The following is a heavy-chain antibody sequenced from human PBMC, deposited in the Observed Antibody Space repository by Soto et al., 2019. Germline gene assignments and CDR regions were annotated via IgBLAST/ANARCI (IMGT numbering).Heavy chain of an antibody. V-gene: IGHV3-23*01. Sequence: EVQLLESGGGLVQPGGSLRLSCAASGFAFSTYAMSWVRQAPGKGLEWVSGINRDGGSTYYADYVKGRFPISRDNSKNTLYLQMNSLRAEDTAVYYCARTYYYGSGSYPRFDPWGQGTLVTVSS. CDR3: ARTYYYGSGSYPRFDP. D-gene: IGHD3-10*01. CDR1: GFAFSTYA. J-gene: IGHJ5*02. CDR2: INRDGGST.